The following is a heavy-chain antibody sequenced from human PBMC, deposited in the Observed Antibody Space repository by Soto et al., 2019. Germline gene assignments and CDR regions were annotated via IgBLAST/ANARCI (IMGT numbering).Heavy chain of an antibody. J-gene: IGHJ6*02. CDR2: IIPIFGTA. CDR3: ATSHLIAAAGYYYYGMDV. D-gene: IGHD6-13*01. V-gene: IGHV1-69*13. CDR1: GATFSSYA. Sequence: SVKVSCKASGATFSSYAISWVRQAPGQGLEWMGGIIPIFGTANYAQKFQGRVTITADESTSTAYMELSSLRSEDTAVYYCATSHLIAAAGYYYYGMDVWGQGTTVTVSS.